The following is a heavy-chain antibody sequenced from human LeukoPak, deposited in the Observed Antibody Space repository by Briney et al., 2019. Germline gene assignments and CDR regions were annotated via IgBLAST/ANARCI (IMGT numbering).Heavy chain of an antibody. CDR1: GYTFTGYG. Sequence: ASVKVSCKASGYTFTGYGISWVRQAPGQGLKWMGWISAYNGNTNYAQKLQGRVTMTTDTSRSTAYMELRSLRSDDTAVYYCASRVSDYGSGSFESDAFDIWGQGTMVTVSS. D-gene: IGHD3-10*01. CDR2: ISAYNGNT. J-gene: IGHJ3*02. V-gene: IGHV1-18*01. CDR3: ASRVSDYGSGSFESDAFDI.